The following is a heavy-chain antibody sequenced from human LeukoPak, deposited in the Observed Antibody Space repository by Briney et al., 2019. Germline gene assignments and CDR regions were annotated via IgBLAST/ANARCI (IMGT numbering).Heavy chain of an antibody. D-gene: IGHD3/OR15-3a*01. CDR2: ISSTSTYI. V-gene: IGHV3-21*01. Sequence: GGSLRLSCVASGFTFSSYSMNWVRQAPGKGLEWVSSISSTSTYIYYADSVKGRFTISRDNAKMSLYLQMNSLRAEDTAVYYCARDGLRQYYFDYWGQGTLVTVSS. CDR1: GFTFSSYS. CDR3: ARDGLRQYYFDY. J-gene: IGHJ4*02.